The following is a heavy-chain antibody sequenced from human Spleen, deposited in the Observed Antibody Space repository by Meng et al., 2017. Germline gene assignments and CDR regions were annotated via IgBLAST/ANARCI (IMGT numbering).Heavy chain of an antibody. J-gene: IGHJ4*02. CDR3: ARVVRALAGTVWFGSLYYFDY. V-gene: IGHV4-38-2*02. CDR1: DYSISSGYL. Sequence: GSLRLSCTVSDYSISSGYLWGWIRQPPGKGLEWIASIYHSGDSYYSPSLKSRVTISVDTSKNQFSLKVNSVTAADTAVYYCARVVRALAGTVWFGSLYYFDYWGQGTLVTVSS. CDR2: IYHSGDS. D-gene: IGHD6-19*01.